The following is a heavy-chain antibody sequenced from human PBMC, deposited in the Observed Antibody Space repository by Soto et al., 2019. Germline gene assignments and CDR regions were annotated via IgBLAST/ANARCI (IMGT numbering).Heavy chain of an antibody. CDR3: ARISVTLRYAIIDYYFDD. CDR2: IDQSGST. CDR1: GGSLNGDSYY. Sequence: QVQLEESGPGLVKPSETLSLICTVSGGSLNGDSYYWSWVRQTPGKGLEWIGYIDQSGSTKYRPSIKSHVSVAVDRSNNHFSMNMKSVTAADTTVYDCARISVTLRYAIIDYYFDDGGQGTLVTVSS. J-gene: IGHJ4*02. D-gene: IGHD2-8*01. V-gene: IGHV4-61*01.